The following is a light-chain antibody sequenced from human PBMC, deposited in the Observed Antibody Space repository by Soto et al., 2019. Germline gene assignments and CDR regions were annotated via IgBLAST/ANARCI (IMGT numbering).Light chain of an antibody. CDR1: QGISSY. J-gene: IGKJ4*01. V-gene: IGKV1-9*01. CDR3: LQHNSYPPT. Sequence: DIHLTQSPSSLSASVVDRVTITCLASQGISSYLAWYQQKPGKAPKRLIYAASSLQSGVPPRFSGSGSGTEFTLTISSLQPEDFATYYCLQHNSYPPTFGGGTKVDIK. CDR2: AAS.